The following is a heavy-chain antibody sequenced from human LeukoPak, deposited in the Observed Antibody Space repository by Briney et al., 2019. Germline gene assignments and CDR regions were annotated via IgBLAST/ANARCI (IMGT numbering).Heavy chain of an antibody. CDR2: INHSGST. Sequence: SETLSLTCAVYGGSFSGYYWSWIRQPPGKGLEWIGEINHSGSTNYNPSLKSRVTISVDTSKNQFSLKLSSVTAADTAVYYCARVRGTGFPKDWGQGTLVTVSS. J-gene: IGHJ4*02. CDR3: ARVRGTGFPKD. CDR1: GGSFSGYY. V-gene: IGHV4-34*01. D-gene: IGHD3-16*01.